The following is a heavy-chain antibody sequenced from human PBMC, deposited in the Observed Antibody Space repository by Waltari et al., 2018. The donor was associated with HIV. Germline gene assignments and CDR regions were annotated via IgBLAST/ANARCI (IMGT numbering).Heavy chain of an antibody. CDR2: IKQDGSEK. Sequence: VQLVASGGGLVQPGGSLRLSCAAAGFTYRSHWLSWVRQAPGKGLEWVANIKQDGSEKYYVDSVNGRFTISRDNAENSLYLQMNSLRAEDTAVYYCARGWFYGSGSKVNWGQGTLVTVSS. D-gene: IGHD3-10*01. J-gene: IGHJ4*02. V-gene: IGHV3-7*04. CDR1: GFTYRSHW. CDR3: ARGWFYGSGSKVN.